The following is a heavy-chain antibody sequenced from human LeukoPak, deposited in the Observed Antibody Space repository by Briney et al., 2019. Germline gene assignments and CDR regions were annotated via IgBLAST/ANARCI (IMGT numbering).Heavy chain of an antibody. CDR1: GFTVSSNY. Sequence: TGESLRLSCAASGFTVSSNYMSWVRQVPGKGLEWVSFIYGGVNTIYADSVQGRFSISRDNSKTTLYLQMNSLSAEDTAVYYCAKEVRESAWFYFDYWGQGTLATVSS. CDR2: IYGGVNT. J-gene: IGHJ4*02. D-gene: IGHD3-10*01. V-gene: IGHV3-66*01. CDR3: AKEVRESAWFYFDY.